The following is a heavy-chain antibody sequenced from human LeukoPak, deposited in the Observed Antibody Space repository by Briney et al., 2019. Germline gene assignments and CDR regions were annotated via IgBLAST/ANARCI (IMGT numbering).Heavy chain of an antibody. J-gene: IGHJ4*02. CDR3: ARESSGWYYHY. D-gene: IGHD6-19*01. CDR2: INPNSGGT. V-gene: IGHV1-2*06. Sequence: ASVKVSCKASRYTFTGYYMHWVRQAPGQGLEWMGRINPNSGGTNYAQKFQCRVTMTRDTSISTAYMELSRLRSDDTAVYYCARESSGWYYHYWGQGTLVTVSS. CDR1: RYTFTGYY.